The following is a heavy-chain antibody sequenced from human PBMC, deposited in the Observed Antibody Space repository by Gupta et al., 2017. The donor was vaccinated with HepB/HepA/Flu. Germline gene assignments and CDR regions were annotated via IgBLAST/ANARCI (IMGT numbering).Heavy chain of an antibody. CDR3: ARDLSPVGDYGMDV. CDR1: GGSLSNGDSY. Sequence: QVQLQESGPGLVRPSETLSLTCSVSGGSLSNGDSYWSWIRQSPGKGLEWIGYIYHRGSAYYNLSLRSRLSMSVDTSKNQFFLRLSSVTAADTATYFCARDLSPVGDYGMDVWSQGTTVTVSS. CDR2: IYHRGSA. V-gene: IGHV4-30-4*01. D-gene: IGHD3-10*01. J-gene: IGHJ6*02.